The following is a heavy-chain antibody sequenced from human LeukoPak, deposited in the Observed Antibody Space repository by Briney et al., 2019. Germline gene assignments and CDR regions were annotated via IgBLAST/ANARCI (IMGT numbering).Heavy chain of an antibody. D-gene: IGHD5-18*01. CDR1: GFTFSTYS. CDR3: ATYRQVLLPFES. V-gene: IGHV3-48*01. J-gene: IGHJ4*02. Sequence: GGSLRLSCAASGFTFSTYSINWVRQAPGKGLEWVSYISSDSSTIYYADSLKGRFTISRDNAKSTLFLQMNSLRAEDTAIYYCATYRQVLLPFESWGQGTLVTVSS. CDR2: ISSDSSTI.